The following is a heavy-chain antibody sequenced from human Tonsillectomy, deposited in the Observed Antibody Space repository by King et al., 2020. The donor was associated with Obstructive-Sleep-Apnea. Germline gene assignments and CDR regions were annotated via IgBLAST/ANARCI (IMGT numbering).Heavy chain of an antibody. CDR1: GASISSGDYY. D-gene: IGHD5-12*01. Sequence: QLQESGPGLVKPSQTLSLTCTVSGASISSGDYYWSWIRQPPGKGLEWIGYIYYSGSPYSNPSLKSRVTISVDTSKNQFSLKLSSVTAADTAVYYCARAQDRGYDNNAFDIWGQGTMVTVSA. V-gene: IGHV4-30-4*01. CDR2: IYYSGSP. CDR3: ARAQDRGYDNNAFDI. J-gene: IGHJ3*02.